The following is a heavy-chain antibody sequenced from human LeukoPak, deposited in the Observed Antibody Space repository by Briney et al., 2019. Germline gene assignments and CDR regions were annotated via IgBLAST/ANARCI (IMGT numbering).Heavy chain of an antibody. CDR1: GFTFSSYA. Sequence: PGGSLRLSCAASGFTFSSYAMHWVRQAPGKGLEWVAVISYDGSNKYYADSVKGRFTISRDNSKNTLYLQMNSLRAEDTAVYYCATYYDFWSFFDYWGQGTLVTVSS. CDR3: ATYYDFWSFFDY. D-gene: IGHD3-3*01. J-gene: IGHJ4*02. V-gene: IGHV3-30-3*01. CDR2: ISYDGSNK.